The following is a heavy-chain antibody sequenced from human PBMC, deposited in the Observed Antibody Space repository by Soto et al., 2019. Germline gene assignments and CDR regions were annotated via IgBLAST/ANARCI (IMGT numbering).Heavy chain of an antibody. CDR1: GSTFSTYA. CDR2: INAGNGNT. Sequence: QVQLVQSGAEVKKPGASVKVSCKASGSTFSTYAIHWVRQAPGQRLEWMGWINAGNGNTRYSQKFQGRVTLTRDTSASTAYMDLSSLRSEDTAIYYSARAISGYVTWGQGTLVTVSS. CDR3: ARAISGYVT. V-gene: IGHV1-3*01. J-gene: IGHJ5*02. D-gene: IGHD5-12*01.